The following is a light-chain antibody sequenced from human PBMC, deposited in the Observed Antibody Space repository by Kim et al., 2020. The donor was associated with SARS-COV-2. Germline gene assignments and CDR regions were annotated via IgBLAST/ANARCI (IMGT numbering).Light chain of an antibody. Sequence: VSPGERAPLSCTASQSVNSNLAWYQQKPGQAPRLLIYGASTRASGVPARFSGSGSGTEFTLTISSLQSEDFAVYYCQQFNNWPLYSFGQGTKLEI. V-gene: IGKV3-15*01. CDR3: QQFNNWPLYS. CDR2: GAS. J-gene: IGKJ2*03. CDR1: QSVNSN.